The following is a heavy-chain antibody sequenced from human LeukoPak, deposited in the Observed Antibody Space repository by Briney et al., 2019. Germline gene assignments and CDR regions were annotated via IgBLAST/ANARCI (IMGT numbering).Heavy chain of an antibody. D-gene: IGHD3-16*01. J-gene: IGHJ6*04. CDR3: AGDGGTSYGMDV. Sequence: ASVTVSCKASGYTFTGYYMHWVRQAPGQGLEWMGWINPNSGGTNYAQKFQGWVTMTRDTSISTAYMELSRLRSDDAAVYYCAGDGGTSYGMDVWGKGTTVTVSS. V-gene: IGHV1-2*04. CDR1: GYTFTGYY. CDR2: INPNSGGT.